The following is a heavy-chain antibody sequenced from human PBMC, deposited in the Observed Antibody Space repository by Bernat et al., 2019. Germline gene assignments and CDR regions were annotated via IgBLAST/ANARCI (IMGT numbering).Heavy chain of an antibody. Sequence: QVQLVESGGGVVQPGRSLRLSCAASGFTFSSYGMHWVRQAPGKGLEWVAVIWYDGSNKYYADSVKDRFTISRDDSKNTLYLQMNSLRAEDTAVYYCARVSGSGWVFDYWGQGALVTVSS. CDR1: GFTFSSYG. V-gene: IGHV3-33*01. D-gene: IGHD6-19*01. CDR3: ARVSGSGWVFDY. J-gene: IGHJ4*02. CDR2: IWYDGSNK.